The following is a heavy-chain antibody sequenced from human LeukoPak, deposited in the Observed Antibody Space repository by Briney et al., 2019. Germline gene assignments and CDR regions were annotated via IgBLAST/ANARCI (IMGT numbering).Heavy chain of an antibody. Sequence: PGGSLRLSCTASGFIFSDYYMTWTRQVPGKGLEWISYISSSGSYTNYTDSVKGRFTISRDNAKNSLYLHLNSLRAEDTAVYYCARIRDYVFDYWGQGALVTVSS. D-gene: IGHD3-10*02. J-gene: IGHJ4*02. CDR1: GFIFSDYY. CDR2: ISSSGSYT. CDR3: ARIRDYVFDY. V-gene: IGHV3-11*03.